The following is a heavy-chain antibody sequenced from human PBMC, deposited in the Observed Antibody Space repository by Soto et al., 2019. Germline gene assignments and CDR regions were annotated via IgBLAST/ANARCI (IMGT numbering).Heavy chain of an antibody. CDR3: ARQSCSSTSCYSWVSWFDP. J-gene: IGHJ5*02. CDR2: IYYSGST. V-gene: IGHV4-59*08. CDR1: GGSISSYY. D-gene: IGHD2-2*01. Sequence: QVQLQESGPGLVKPSETLSLTCTVSGGSISSYYWSWIRQPPGKGLEWIGYIYYSGSTKYNPSLKGRVTISVDTSKNQFSLKLSSVTAADTAVYYCARQSCSSTSCYSWVSWFDPWGQGTLVTVSS.